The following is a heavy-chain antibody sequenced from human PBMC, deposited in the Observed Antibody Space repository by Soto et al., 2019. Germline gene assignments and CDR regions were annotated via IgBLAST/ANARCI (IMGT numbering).Heavy chain of an antibody. Sequence: SETLSLTCTVSGGSISSYYWSWIRQPPGKGLEWIGYIYYSGSTNYNPSLKSRVTISVDTSKNQFSLKLSSVTAADTAVYYCARLPPPAPKGGSYRYPIDYWGQGTLVTVSS. CDR2: IYYSGST. CDR1: GGSISSYY. J-gene: IGHJ4*02. D-gene: IGHD3-16*02. CDR3: ARLPPPAPKGGSYRYPIDY. V-gene: IGHV4-59*08.